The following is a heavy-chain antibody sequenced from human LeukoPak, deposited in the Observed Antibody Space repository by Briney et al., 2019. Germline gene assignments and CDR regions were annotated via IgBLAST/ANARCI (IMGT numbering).Heavy chain of an antibody. CDR3: AKVRLYSSSWYPDAFDI. V-gene: IGHV3-23*01. J-gene: IGHJ3*02. Sequence: PGGSLRLSCAASGFTFSSYAMSWVRPAPGKGLEWVSAISGSGGSTYYADSVKGRFTISRDNSKNTPYLQMSSLRAEDTAVYYCAKVRLYSSSWYPDAFDIWGQGTMVTVSS. CDR1: GFTFSSYA. CDR2: ISGSGGST. D-gene: IGHD6-13*01.